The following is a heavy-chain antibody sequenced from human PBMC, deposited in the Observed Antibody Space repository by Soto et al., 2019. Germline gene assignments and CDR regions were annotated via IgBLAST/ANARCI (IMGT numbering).Heavy chain of an antibody. V-gene: IGHV3-11*01. CDR3: ARAPYSSGWYDYYYGMDV. CDR2: ITSGSTI. J-gene: IGHJ6*02. D-gene: IGHD6-19*01. Sequence: QVQLVESGGGLVKPGGSLRLSCAASGFTFSDYYMSWIRQAPGKGLEWVSYITSGSTIYYADSVKGRFTISRDNAKNSLYLQMNSLRAEDTALYYCARAPYSSGWYDYYYGMDVWGQRTTVTVSS. CDR1: GFTFSDYY.